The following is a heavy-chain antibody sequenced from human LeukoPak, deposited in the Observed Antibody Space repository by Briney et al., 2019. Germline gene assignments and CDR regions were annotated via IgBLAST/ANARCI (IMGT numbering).Heavy chain of an antibody. CDR1: GGTFNSYG. CDR3: ASGELGDRSGFSFFDY. J-gene: IGHJ4*02. Sequence: GASVKVSCKAPGGTFNSYGISWVRQAPGQGLEWMGGVIAIFGRIKYGQKFQGRATITTDESTSTAYMELSSLTSEDTGVYYCASGELGDRSGFSFFDYWGQGTLVTVSS. CDR2: VIAIFGRI. D-gene: IGHD3-22*01. V-gene: IGHV1-69*05.